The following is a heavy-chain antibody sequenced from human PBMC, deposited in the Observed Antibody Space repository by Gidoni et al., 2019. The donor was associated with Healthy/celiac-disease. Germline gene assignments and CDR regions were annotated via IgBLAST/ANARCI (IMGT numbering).Heavy chain of an antibody. Sequence: QVQLVQSGAEVKKPGASVKVSCMASGYTFTSYNMHWVRQAPGQGLEWMGIINPSGGSTSYAQKFQGRVTMTRDTSTSTVYMELSSLRSEDTAVYYCARTAVVPAANGYYYGMDVWGQGTTVTVSS. V-gene: IGHV1-46*01. CDR2: INPSGGST. CDR3: ARTAVVPAANGYYYGMDV. J-gene: IGHJ6*02. D-gene: IGHD2-2*01. CDR1: GYTFTSYN.